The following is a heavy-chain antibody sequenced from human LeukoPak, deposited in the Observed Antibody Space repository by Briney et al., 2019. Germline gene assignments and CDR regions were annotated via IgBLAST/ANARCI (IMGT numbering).Heavy chain of an antibody. Sequence: PGGSLRLSCAASGFTFSRYWMSWVRQAPGKGLEWVANMKKDGSEKYYVESVKGRFTISRDNAKNSLYLQMNSLRAEDTAVYYCARDSETAGEFFDYWGQGTLVTVSS. V-gene: IGHV3-7*04. CDR2: MKKDGSEK. CDR1: GFTFSRYW. D-gene: IGHD2-21*01. CDR3: ARDSETAGEFFDY. J-gene: IGHJ4*02.